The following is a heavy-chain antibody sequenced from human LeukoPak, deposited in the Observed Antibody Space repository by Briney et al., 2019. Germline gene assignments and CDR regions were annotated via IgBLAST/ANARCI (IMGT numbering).Heavy chain of an antibody. D-gene: IGHD6-13*01. V-gene: IGHV4-59*11. CDR3: ARGGSSWSYAMDV. J-gene: IGHJ6*02. CDR1: GGSIKSHY. Sequence: SETLSFTCSVSGGSIKSHYWSWIRQTPGKGLEWIGCIYESGSTYHNPSLKSRVTISVDMSKNQFPLKVSSVTAADTAVYYCARGGSSWSYAMDVWGQGTTVTVSS. CDR2: IYESGST.